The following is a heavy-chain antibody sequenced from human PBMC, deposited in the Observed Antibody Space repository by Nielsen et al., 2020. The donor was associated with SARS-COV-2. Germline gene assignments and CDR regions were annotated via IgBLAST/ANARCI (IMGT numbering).Heavy chain of an antibody. CDR3: ATGPGQLVLGWFDP. CDR1: GDTLTQLS. J-gene: IGHJ5*02. V-gene: IGHV1-24*01. CDR2: FDPEDGET. Sequence: ASVKVSCKVPGDTLTQLSMHWVRQAPGKGLEWMGEFDPEDGETIYAQKFQGRVTMTEDTSTDTAYMELSSLRSEDTAVYYCATGPGQLVLGWFDPWGQGTLVTVSS. D-gene: IGHD6-13*01.